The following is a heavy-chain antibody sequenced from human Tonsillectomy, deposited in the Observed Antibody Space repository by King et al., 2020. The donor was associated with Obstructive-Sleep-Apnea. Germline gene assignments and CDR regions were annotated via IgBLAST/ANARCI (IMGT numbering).Heavy chain of an antibody. CDR1: GFTFSSYS. J-gene: IGHJ6*02. D-gene: IGHD3-10*01. V-gene: IGHV3-21*01. CDR2: ISSSSSYI. Sequence: VQLVESGGGLVKPGGSLRLSCAASGFTFSSYSMNWVRQAPGEGLEWVSSISSSSSYIYYADSVKGRFTISRDNAKNSLYLQMNSLRAEDKAVYYCARRDPSPIDRGDGMDVWGQGTTVTVSS. CDR3: ARRDPSPIDRGDGMDV.